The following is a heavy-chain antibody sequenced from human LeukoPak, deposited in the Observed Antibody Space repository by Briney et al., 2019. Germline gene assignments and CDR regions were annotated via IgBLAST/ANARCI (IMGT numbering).Heavy chain of an antibody. CDR1: GFTFSSYA. J-gene: IGHJ4*02. Sequence: GGSLRLSCAASGFTFSSYAMHWVRQAPGKGLEWVAIISYDGSNKYYADSVKGRFTISRDNSKNTLFLQMNSLRAEDTAVYSCAREGDILTGYYPFDYWGQGTLVTVSS. V-gene: IGHV3-30*04. D-gene: IGHD3-9*01. CDR3: AREGDILTGYYPFDY. CDR2: ISYDGSNK.